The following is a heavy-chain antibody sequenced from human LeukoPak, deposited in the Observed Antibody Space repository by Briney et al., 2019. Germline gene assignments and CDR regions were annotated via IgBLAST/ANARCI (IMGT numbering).Heavy chain of an antibody. V-gene: IGHV4-59*08. Sequence: PSETLSLTCSVSGASISSSYWTWIRQPPGKGLEWIGNIHYSGDTNHNPSLKSRVTISLDTSRNQFSLKLGSVTAADTAVYYCARGSGCHGSWGQGTLVTVSS. CDR1: GASISSSY. D-gene: IGHD6-19*01. CDR2: IHYSGDT. CDR3: ARGSGCHGS. J-gene: IGHJ5*02.